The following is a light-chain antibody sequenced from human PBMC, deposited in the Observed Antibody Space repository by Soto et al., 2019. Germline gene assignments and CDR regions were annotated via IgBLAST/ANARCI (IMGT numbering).Light chain of an antibody. Sequence: EIVLTQSPGTLSLSPGERATLSCRASQSVSSSYLAWYQQKPGQAPRLLIYDASTRATGIPARFSGSGSGTEFTLTISSLQSEDFAVYYCQQYDTSPRTFGQGTRWIS. J-gene: IGKJ1*01. CDR1: QSVSSSY. CDR2: DAS. V-gene: IGKV3-20*01. CDR3: QQYDTSPRT.